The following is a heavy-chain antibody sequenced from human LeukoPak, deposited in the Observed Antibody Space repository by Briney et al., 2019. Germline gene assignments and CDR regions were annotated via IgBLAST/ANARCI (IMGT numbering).Heavy chain of an antibody. CDR1: GGSISSSSYY. J-gene: IGHJ4*02. CDR2: IYYSGST. CDR3: ARGPGGQWLSVIDY. D-gene: IGHD6-19*01. V-gene: IGHV4-39*07. Sequence: PSETLSLTCTVSGGSISSSSYYWGWIRQPPGKGLEWIGSIYYSGSTYYNPSLKSRVTISVDTSKNQFSLKLSSVTAADTAVYYCARGPGGQWLSVIDYWGQGTLVTVSS.